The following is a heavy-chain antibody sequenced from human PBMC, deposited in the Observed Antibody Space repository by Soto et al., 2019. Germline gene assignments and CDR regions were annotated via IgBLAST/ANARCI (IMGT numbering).Heavy chain of an antibody. Sequence: SETLSLTCSVSGDSMSNVDYFWAWIRQPPGQALEYIGYIYKSTTTYYNPSFESRVAISLDTSKSQFSLNVTSVTAADPAVYFCARGRYCLTGRCFPNWFDSWGQGTLVTV. V-gene: IGHV4-30-4*08. D-gene: IGHD2-15*01. CDR1: GDSMSNVDYF. J-gene: IGHJ5*01. CDR2: IYKSTTT. CDR3: ARGRYCLTGRCFPNWFDS.